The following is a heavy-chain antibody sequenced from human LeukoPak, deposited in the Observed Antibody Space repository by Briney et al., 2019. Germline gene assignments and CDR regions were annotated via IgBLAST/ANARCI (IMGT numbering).Heavy chain of an antibody. J-gene: IGHJ4*02. CDR3: ATSRRDSEWYIDAS. D-gene: IGHD6-19*01. CDR1: GFTFSSVN. Sequence: PGGSLRLSCAASGFTFSSVNMNWGRQAPGEGLEWGSPIDTTSNYIHYGDCVRGGFTISRDNAKNSLYLQMNSLRVEDTAVYYCATSRRDSEWYIDASWGQGTLVTVSS. V-gene: IGHV3-21*01. CDR2: IDTTSNYI.